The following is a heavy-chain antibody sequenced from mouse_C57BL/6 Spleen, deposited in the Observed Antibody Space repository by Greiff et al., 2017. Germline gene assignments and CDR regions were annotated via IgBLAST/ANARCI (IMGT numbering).Heavy chain of an antibody. CDR1: GYTFTSYW. Sequence: QVQLQQPGAELVRPGTSVKLSCKASGYTFTSYWMHWVKQRPGQGLEWIGVIDPSDSYTNYNQKFKGKATLTVDTSSSTAYMQLSSLTSEDSAVYYCARRWDEYFDYWGQGTTLTVSS. J-gene: IGHJ2*01. CDR3: ARRWDEYFDY. CDR2: IDPSDSYT. D-gene: IGHD4-1*01. V-gene: IGHV1-59*01.